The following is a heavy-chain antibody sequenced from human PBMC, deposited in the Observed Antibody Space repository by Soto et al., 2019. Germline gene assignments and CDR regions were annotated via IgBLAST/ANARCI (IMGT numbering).Heavy chain of an antibody. CDR1: GGSISSSSHH. V-gene: IGHV4-39*01. J-gene: IGHJ4*02. CDR2: ISYSGST. D-gene: IGHD6-13*01. Sequence: SETLSLTCSVSGGSISSSSHHWGWIRQPPGEGLEWIGTISYSGSTFYNPSRKSRVSITADTSKNRFSLRLTSVTAADTAVYFCSGDSGTWVCGDYWGQGTLVTVSS. CDR3: SGDSGTWVCGDY.